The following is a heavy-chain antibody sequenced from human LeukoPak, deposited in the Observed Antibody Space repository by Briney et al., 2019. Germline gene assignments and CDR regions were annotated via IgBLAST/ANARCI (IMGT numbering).Heavy chain of an antibody. CDR1: EFTFSSYS. J-gene: IGHJ6*02. CDR3: ARARDYGDYFDGMDV. CDR2: ISSGSSYI. D-gene: IGHD4-17*01. Sequence: GGSLRLSCAASEFTFSSYSMNWVRQAPGKGLEWVSSISSGSSYIYYADSVKGRFTISRDNAKNSLYLQMNSLRAEDTAVYYCARARDYGDYFDGMDVWGQGTTVTVSS. V-gene: IGHV3-21*01.